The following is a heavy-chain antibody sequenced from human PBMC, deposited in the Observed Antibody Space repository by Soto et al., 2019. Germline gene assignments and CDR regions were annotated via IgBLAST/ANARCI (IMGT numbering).Heavy chain of an antibody. CDR2: LYYSGSA. CDR3: ASRDRGGNGGKSFPF. V-gene: IGHV4-39*01. Sequence: SETLSLTCTVSAASSGRSSYFWGWIRQSPGKGLEWIGSLYYSGSAYYNPSLYSRVTISADTSKDLLSLKLRSVTAADTAVYYCASRDRGGNGGKSFPFWGQGTTVPVSS. D-gene: IGHD5-12*01. J-gene: IGHJ4*02. CDR1: AASSGRSSYF.